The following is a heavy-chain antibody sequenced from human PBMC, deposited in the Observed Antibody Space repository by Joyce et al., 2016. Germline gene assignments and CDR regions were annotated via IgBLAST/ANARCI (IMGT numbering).Heavy chain of an antibody. V-gene: IGHV3-30*03. D-gene: IGHD3-22*01. J-gene: IGHJ4*02. CDR3: GASSNGYAKY. Sequence: QVQLVESGGGVVQPGRSLRLSCETSGLPFSTYGITWVRQGPGKGLEWMAVISIDGKNRYYADSVKGRFTISRDDSKNTVYLQMDSLRVEDAAVYYVGASSNGYAKYWGQGTLVTVSS. CDR1: GLPFSTYG. CDR2: ISIDGKNR.